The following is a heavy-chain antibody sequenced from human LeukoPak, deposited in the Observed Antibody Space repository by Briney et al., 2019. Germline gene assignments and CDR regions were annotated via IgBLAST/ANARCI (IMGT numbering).Heavy chain of an antibody. CDR1: GFTLSSYA. J-gene: IGHJ4*02. Sequence: GGSLRLSCAASGFTLSSYAMNWVRQAPGKGLEWVSGITGSSDKTFYADSVKARFTISRDSSKNTMYLQMNSLRGEDSAVYYCAKDLSSSWQIDYWGQGTLVTVSS. CDR2: ITGSSDKT. D-gene: IGHD6-13*01. CDR3: AKDLSSSWQIDY. V-gene: IGHV3-23*01.